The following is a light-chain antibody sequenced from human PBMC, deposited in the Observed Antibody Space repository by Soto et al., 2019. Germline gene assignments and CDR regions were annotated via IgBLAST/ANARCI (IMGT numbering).Light chain of an antibody. CDR3: CSYAGRSSSL. CDR2: EVM. J-gene: IGLJ2*01. CDR1: SSDVGAYDY. Sequence: QSALTQPPSASGSPGQSVTISCTGTSSDVGAYDYVSWYQQHPGKAPKLMIYEVMKRPSGVSDRFSGSKSGNTASLTISGLQAEDEAHYYCCSYAGRSSSLFGGGTKVTVL. V-gene: IGLV2-8*01.